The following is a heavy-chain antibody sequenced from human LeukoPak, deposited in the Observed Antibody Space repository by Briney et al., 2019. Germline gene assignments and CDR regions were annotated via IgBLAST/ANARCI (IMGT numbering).Heavy chain of an antibody. Sequence: PSETLSLTCNVSGGSISSYYWSWIRQHPGKGLEWIGYIYYSGSTYYNPSLKSRVTISVDTSKNQFSLKLSSVTAADTAVYYCASRDGYKDPPSWGQGTLVTVSS. CDR3: ASRDGYKDPPS. CDR1: GGSISSYY. J-gene: IGHJ4*02. V-gene: IGHV4-59*06. CDR2: IYYSGST. D-gene: IGHD5-24*01.